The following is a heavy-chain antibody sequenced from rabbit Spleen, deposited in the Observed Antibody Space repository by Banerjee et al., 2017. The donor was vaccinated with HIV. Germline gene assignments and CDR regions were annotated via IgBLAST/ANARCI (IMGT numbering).Heavy chain of an antibody. D-gene: IGHD2-1*01. J-gene: IGHJ4*01. CDR1: GFTLSSYYM. Sequence: QEHLKESGGGLVQPGGSLKLSCTASGFTLSSYYMNWVRQVPGKGLEWIACIDSNSGNTVYASWAKGRFTISKTSSTTVTLQMTSLTAADTATYFCARGSATMTMVITGYYFNLWGPGTLVTVS. CDR2: IDSNSGNT. V-gene: IGHV1S45*01. CDR3: ARGSATMTMVITGYYFNL.